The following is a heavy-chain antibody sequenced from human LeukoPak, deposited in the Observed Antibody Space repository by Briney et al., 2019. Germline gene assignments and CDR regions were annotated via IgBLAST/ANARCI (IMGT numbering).Heavy chain of an antibody. CDR3: AKDAYSSSWYYLGIDY. Sequence: GGSLRLSCAASGFTFSSYGMHWVRQAPAKGLEWVAFIRYDGSNKYYADSVKGRFTISRDNSKNTLYLQMNSLRAEDTAVYYCAKDAYSSSWYYLGIDYWGQGTLVTVSS. CDR2: IRYDGSNK. J-gene: IGHJ4*02. D-gene: IGHD6-13*01. CDR1: GFTFSSYG. V-gene: IGHV3-30*02.